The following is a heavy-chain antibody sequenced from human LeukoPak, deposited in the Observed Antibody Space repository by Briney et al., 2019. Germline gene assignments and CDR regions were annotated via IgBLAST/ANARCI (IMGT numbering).Heavy chain of an antibody. CDR1: GYTFTGYY. J-gene: IGHJ5*02. D-gene: IGHD3-9*01. V-gene: IGHV1-2*02. CDR3: ARKYDILTGSDNWFDP. Sequence: ASVKVSCKASGYTFTGYYMHWVRQAPGQGLEWMGWINPNSGDTKYALKFQGRVTMTRDTSISTGYMDLSRLTSDDTAVYYCARKYDILTGSDNWFDPWGQGTLVTVSS. CDR2: INPNSGDT.